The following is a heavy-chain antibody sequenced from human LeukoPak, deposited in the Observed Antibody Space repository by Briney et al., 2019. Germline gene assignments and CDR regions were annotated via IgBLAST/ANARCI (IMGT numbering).Heavy chain of an antibody. D-gene: IGHD6-13*01. CDR2: IWYHGRNE. CDR3: ARSGIGGMDV. J-gene: IGHJ6*02. V-gene: IGHV3-33*01. Sequence: PGGSLRLSCAASGFSFSSSSMHWVRQAPGKGLEWVAVIWYHGRNEYYADSVRGRFTISRDNSENTLFLQMNSLRAEDTAVYYCARSGIGGMDVWGQGTTVTVSS. CDR1: GFSFSSSS.